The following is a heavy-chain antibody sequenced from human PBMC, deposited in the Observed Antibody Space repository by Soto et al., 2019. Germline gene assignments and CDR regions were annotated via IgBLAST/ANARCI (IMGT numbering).Heavy chain of an antibody. CDR1: GFTFDDYA. D-gene: IGHD2-15*01. V-gene: IGHV3-9*01. Sequence: GGSLRLSCAASGFTFDDYAMHWVRQAPGKGLEWVSGISWNSGSIGYADSVKGRFTISRDNAKNSLYLQMNSLRAEDTALYYCAKLAYCSGGSCPEGAFDIWGQGTMVTVSS. CDR2: ISWNSGSI. CDR3: AKLAYCSGGSCPEGAFDI. J-gene: IGHJ3*02.